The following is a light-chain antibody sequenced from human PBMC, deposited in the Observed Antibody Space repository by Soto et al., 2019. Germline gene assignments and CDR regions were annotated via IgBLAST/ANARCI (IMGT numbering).Light chain of an antibody. CDR2: EVS. V-gene: IGLV2-23*02. CDR1: SSNVGNYNI. J-gene: IGLJ1*01. Sequence: QSVLTQPASVSGSPGQTITISCIGTSSNVGNYNIVPWFQQHPGKAPKLMIYEVSLRPSGISDRFSGAKSGNTASLTISGLQADDEADYYCCSYVGGSIYVFGSGTKSPS. CDR3: CSYVGGSIYV.